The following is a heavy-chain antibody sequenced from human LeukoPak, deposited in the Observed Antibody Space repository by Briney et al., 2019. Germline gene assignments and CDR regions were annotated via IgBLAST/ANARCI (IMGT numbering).Heavy chain of an antibody. CDR3: ARGEYYDFWSGYFKLDY. J-gene: IGHJ4*02. D-gene: IGHD3-3*01. V-gene: IGHV1-2*02. Sequence: ASVKVSCKASGYTFTRYDINWVRQATGQGLEWMGWINPNSGGTNYAQKFQGRVTMTRDTSISTAYMELSRLRSDDTAVYYCARGEYYDFWSGYFKLDYWGQGTLVTVSS. CDR2: INPNSGGT. CDR1: GYTFTRYD.